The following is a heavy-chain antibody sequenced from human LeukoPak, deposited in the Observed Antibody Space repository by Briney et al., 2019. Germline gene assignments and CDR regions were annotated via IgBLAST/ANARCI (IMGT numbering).Heavy chain of an antibody. D-gene: IGHD3-10*01. CDR2: INYGGST. V-gene: IGHV4-34*01. J-gene: IGHJ4*02. Sequence: SETLSLTCAVYGGSLSAYYWTWIRQPPGKGLEWIGEINYGGSTNYNPSLKSRVTISIDTSKNQFSLKLSSVTAADTAIYYCARGSGSYYPTYFDYWGQGTLVTVSS. CDR1: GGSLSAYY. CDR3: ARGSGSYYPTYFDY.